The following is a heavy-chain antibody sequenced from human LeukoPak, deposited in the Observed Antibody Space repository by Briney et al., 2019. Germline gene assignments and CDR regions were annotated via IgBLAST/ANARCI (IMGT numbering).Heavy chain of an antibody. V-gene: IGHV3-7*01. CDR3: TRVAGAYFDH. CDR2: IKQDGSET. D-gene: IGHD3-10*01. CDR1: EFTFTTFW. Sequence: GGSLRLSCAASEFTFTTFWMSWVRQTPGKGLELVANIKQDGSETYFVDSVKDRFTMSRDNANNSLYLQMNRLEVEDTAVYYCTRVAGAYFDHWGQGTLVTVSS. J-gene: IGHJ4*02.